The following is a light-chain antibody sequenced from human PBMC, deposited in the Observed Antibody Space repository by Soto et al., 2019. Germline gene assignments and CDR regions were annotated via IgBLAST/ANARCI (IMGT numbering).Light chain of an antibody. CDR3: QLYGSSPPYT. CDR2: DAS. CDR1: QSVSSSY. J-gene: IGKJ2*01. Sequence: EIVLTQSPGTLSLSPGERATLSCRASQSVSSSYFAWYQQKPGQAPRLLIYDASSRATGIPDRLSGSGSGTDYTLTISRLEPEDCAVYYCQLYGSSPPYTFGQGTKLEIK. V-gene: IGKV3-20*01.